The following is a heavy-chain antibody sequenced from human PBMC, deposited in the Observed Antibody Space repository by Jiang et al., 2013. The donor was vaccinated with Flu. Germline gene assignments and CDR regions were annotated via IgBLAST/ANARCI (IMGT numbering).Heavy chain of an antibody. Sequence: SNKYYADSVKGRFTISRDNSKNTLYLQMNSLRAEDTAVYYCAKDADTAMVMYYYYYMDVWGKGTTVTVSS. CDR2: SNK. V-gene: IGHV3-30*02. D-gene: IGHD5-18*01. J-gene: IGHJ6*03. CDR3: AKDADTAMVMYYYYYMDV.